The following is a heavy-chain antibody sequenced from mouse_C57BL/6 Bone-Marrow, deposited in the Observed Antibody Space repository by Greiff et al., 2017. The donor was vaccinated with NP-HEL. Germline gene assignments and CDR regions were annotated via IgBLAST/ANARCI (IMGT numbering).Heavy chain of an antibody. Sequence: VQLKESGPELVKPGASVKISCKASGYTFTDYYMDWVKQSHGKSLEWIGDINPSNGGTIYNEKFKGKATLTVDKSSSTAYMELRSLTSEDTAVYYCVSGCSYYVDYWGQGTTLTVSS. CDR1: GYTFTDYY. CDR3: VSGCSYYVDY. V-gene: IGHV1-18*01. J-gene: IGHJ2*01. CDR2: INPSNGGT. D-gene: IGHD3-1*01.